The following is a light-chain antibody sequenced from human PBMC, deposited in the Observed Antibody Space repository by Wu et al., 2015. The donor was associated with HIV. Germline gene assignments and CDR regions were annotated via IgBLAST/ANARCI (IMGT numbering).Light chain of an antibody. CDR2: GAS. CDR1: QSVSDN. CDR3: QQYNDWPLT. J-gene: IGKJ4*01. V-gene: IGKV3-15*01. Sequence: ERATRXPVGPSQSVSDNLAWYQXKPGQAPRVLMYGASTRASDIPARFSGSGSGTEFTLTISSLQSEDFAVYYCQQYNDWPLTFGGGTRVEIK.